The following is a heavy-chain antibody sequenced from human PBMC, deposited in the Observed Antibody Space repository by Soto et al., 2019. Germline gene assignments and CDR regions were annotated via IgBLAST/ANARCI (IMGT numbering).Heavy chain of an antibody. CDR3: ASRTCPGSNDAYDI. Sequence: PGESLKISCKGSGYSFTNYWIGWVRQMPGKGLEWMGIIYPGDSNTRYSPSFQGQVTISADKSISTAYLQRSSLKASDTATYYCASRTCPGSNDAYDIWGQGTMVTVSS. J-gene: IGHJ3*02. V-gene: IGHV5-51*01. D-gene: IGHD4-4*01. CDR1: GYSFTNYW. CDR2: IYPGDSNT.